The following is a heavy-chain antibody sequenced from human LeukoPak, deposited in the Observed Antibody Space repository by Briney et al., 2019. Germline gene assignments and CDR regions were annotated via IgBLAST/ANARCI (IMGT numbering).Heavy chain of an antibody. D-gene: IGHD6-6*01. CDR2: ISGSGGST. CDR3: AKRSLSSSSYFDY. V-gene: IGHV3-23*01. J-gene: IGHJ4*02. CDR1: GFTFSSYA. Sequence: GGSLRLSCATSGFTFSSYAMSWVRQAPGKGLEWVSAISGSGGSTYYADSVKGRFTISRDNSKNTLYLQMNSLRAEDTAVYYCAKRSLSSSSYFDYWGQGTLVTVSS.